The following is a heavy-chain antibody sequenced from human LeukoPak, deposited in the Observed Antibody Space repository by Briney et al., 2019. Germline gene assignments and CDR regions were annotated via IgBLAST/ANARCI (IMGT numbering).Heavy chain of an antibody. J-gene: IGHJ3*02. Sequence: NPGGSLRLSCAASGFVFNTYSMNWVRQAPGKGLQWVSSITTTSTSKYYADSVKGRFTISRDNAKNSLYLQMDSLRDEDTAVYYCVRDAAYSAFNMWGQGTMVTVSS. D-gene: IGHD4-11*01. V-gene: IGHV3-48*02. CDR1: GFVFNTYS. CDR3: VRDAAYSAFNM. CDR2: ITTTSTSK.